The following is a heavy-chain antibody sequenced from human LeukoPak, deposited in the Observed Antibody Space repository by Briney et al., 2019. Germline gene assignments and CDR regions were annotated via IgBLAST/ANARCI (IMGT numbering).Heavy chain of an antibody. V-gene: IGHV4-31*03. CDR3: ARVKDIVATMGNSWLFDP. D-gene: IGHD5-12*01. J-gene: IGHJ5*02. Sequence: SQTLSLTCTVSGGSISSGGYYWSWIRQHPGKGLEWIGYIYYSGSTYYNPSLKSRVTISVDTSKNQFSLKLSSVTAADTAVYYCARVKDIVATMGNSWLFDPWGQGTLVTVSS. CDR1: GGSISSGGYY. CDR2: IYYSGST.